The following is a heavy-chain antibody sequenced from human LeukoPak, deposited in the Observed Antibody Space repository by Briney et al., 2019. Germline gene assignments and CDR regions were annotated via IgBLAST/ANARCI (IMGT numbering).Heavy chain of an antibody. J-gene: IGHJ3*02. CDR3: ARDFMI. V-gene: IGHV3-53*01. D-gene: IGHD3-16*01. Sequence: GGSLRLSCAASGFTFSSYAMNWVRQAPGKGLEWVSVIYSGGSTDYADSVKGRFTISRDSSKNTLYLQMNSLRAEDTAVYYCARDFMIGGQGTMVAVSS. CDR2: IYSGGST. CDR1: GFTFSSYA.